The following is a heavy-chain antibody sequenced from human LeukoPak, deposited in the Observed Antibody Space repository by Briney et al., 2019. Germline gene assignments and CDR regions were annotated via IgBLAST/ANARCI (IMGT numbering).Heavy chain of an antibody. D-gene: IGHD3-10*01. CDR2: IYYSGGT. Sequence: PSETLSLTCTVSGGSISSGDYYWSWIRQPPGKGLEWIGYIYYSGGTYYNPSLKSRVTISVDTSKNQFSLKLSSVTAADTAVYYCARGRDYYGSAYWGQGTLVTVSS. CDR3: ARGRDYYGSAY. V-gene: IGHV4-30-4*01. CDR1: GGSISSGDYY. J-gene: IGHJ4*02.